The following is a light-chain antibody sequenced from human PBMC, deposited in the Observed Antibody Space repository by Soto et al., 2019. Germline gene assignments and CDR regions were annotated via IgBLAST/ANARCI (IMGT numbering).Light chain of an antibody. V-gene: IGLV2-14*01. Sequence: QSALTQPASVSGSPGQPITISCTGTSSDVGANNYVSWYQHHSGKAPKLLIYEVSNRPSGVSSRFSGSKSGNTASLTISGLQAEDEADYYCSSYINSITFVVFGGGTKLTVL. J-gene: IGLJ2*01. CDR1: SSDVGANNY. CDR2: EVS. CDR3: SSYINSITFVV.